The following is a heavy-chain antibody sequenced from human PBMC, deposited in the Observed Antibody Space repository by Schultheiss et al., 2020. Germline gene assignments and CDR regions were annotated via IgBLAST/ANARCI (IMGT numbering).Heavy chain of an antibody. CDR1: GGSITSGGYY. J-gene: IGHJ3*02. Sequence: SETLSLTCTVSGGSITSGGYYWSWIRQPPGKGLEWIGYIYYSGSTNYNPSLKSRVTISVDTSKNQFSLKLSSVTAADTAVYYCARIIIVGDAFDIWGQGTMVTVSS. D-gene: IGHD1-26*01. V-gene: IGHV4-61*08. CDR3: ARIIIVGDAFDI. CDR2: IYYSGST.